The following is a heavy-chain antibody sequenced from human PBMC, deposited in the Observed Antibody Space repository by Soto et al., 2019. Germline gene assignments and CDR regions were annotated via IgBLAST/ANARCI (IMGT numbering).Heavy chain of an antibody. D-gene: IGHD6-6*01. Sequence: GGSLRLSCAASGFTFSGNWMSWVRQAPGKGLEWLANIKQDGSEKNYVDSVRGRFTISRDNARNSLYLEMNSLGAEDTAVYYCARVAGSSSPFRYFDSWGQGTLVTVSS. V-gene: IGHV3-7*04. CDR3: ARVAGSSSPFRYFDS. CDR1: GFTFSGNW. CDR2: IKQDGSEK. J-gene: IGHJ4*02.